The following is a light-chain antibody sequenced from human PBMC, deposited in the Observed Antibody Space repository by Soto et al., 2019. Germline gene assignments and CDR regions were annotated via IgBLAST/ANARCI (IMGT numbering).Light chain of an antibody. J-gene: IGLJ1*01. Sequence: QSALTPPDSVTGSPVQSISISCTGTSSDVGGYNYVSWYQQHPGKAPKLMIYAVTDWPSGVSSCFSGSKSGNTASLTISGLQAEDEADYYCSSYTSSSTLFGTGTKVTVL. V-gene: IGLV2-14*01. CDR2: AVT. CDR3: SSYTSSSTL. CDR1: SSDVGGYNY.